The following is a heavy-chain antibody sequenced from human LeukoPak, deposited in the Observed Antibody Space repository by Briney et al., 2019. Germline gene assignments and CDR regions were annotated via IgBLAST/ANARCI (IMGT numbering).Heavy chain of an antibody. D-gene: IGHD6-13*01. J-gene: IGHJ5*02. Sequence: PSETLSLTCTVSGGSISSYYWSWIRQPAGQGLEWIGRIYTSGSTNYNPSLKSRVTMSVDTSKNQFSLKLSSVTAADTAVYYCARGAPGYSSSWPFDPWGQGTLVTVSS. CDR3: ARGAPGYSSSWPFDP. CDR1: GGSISSYY. V-gene: IGHV4-4*07. CDR2: IYTSGST.